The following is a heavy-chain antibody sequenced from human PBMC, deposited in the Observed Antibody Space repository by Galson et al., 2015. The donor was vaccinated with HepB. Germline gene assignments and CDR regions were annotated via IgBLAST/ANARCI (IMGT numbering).Heavy chain of an antibody. Sequence: SLRLSCAASGFSFDMYGMSWVRQGPGKGLEWVSGISGRGGTTYYADSVKGRFTVSRDNSKNTLYLQMNSLRGEDTAVYFCAKGLLGGYCDFSSCIEPREYYHYNMDVWGQGTTVTVSS. D-gene: IGHD3/OR15-3a*01. CDR3: AKGLLGGYCDFSSCIEPREYYHYNMDV. V-gene: IGHV3-23*01. J-gene: IGHJ6*01. CDR2: ISGRGGTT. CDR1: GFSFDMYG.